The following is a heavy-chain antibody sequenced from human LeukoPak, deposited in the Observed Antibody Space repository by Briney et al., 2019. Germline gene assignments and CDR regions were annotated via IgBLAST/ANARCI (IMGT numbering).Heavy chain of an antibody. V-gene: IGHV4-39*01. CDR1: GGSISSSSYY. CDR2: IYYSGST. J-gene: IGHJ4*02. Sequence: PSETLSLTCTVSGGSISSSSYYWGWIRQPPGKGLEWIGSIYYSGSTYYNPSLKSRVTISVDTSKDQFSLKLSSVTAADTAVYYCARPDSSVWFDYWGQGTLVTVS. D-gene: IGHD6-19*01. CDR3: ARPDSSVWFDY.